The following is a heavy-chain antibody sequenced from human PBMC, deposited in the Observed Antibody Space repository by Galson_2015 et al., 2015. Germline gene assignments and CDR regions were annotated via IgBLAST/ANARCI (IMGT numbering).Heavy chain of an antibody. CDR1: GFTFPNAW. CDR2: IKRKSDGGTT. J-gene: IGHJ4*02. D-gene: IGHD2-15*01. CDR3: ATDLLDY. V-gene: IGHV3-15*01. Sequence: SLRLSCAASGFTFPNAWMSWVRQAPGKGLEWVGRIKRKSDGGTTDYAAPVKGKFTISRDDSKNTVWLQINSLKTEDTAMYYCATDLLDYWGQGTLVTVSS.